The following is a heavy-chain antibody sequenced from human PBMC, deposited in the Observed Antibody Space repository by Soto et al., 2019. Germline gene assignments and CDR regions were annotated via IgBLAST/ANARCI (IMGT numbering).Heavy chain of an antibody. CDR3: ARKENGWYDY. Sequence: PGGSRRLSCAASGFTVSSNYMSWVRQAPGKGLEWVSVIYSGGSTYYADSVKGRFTISRDNSKNTLYLQMNSLRAEDTAVYYCARKENGWYDYWGQGALVTVSS. J-gene: IGHJ4*02. D-gene: IGHD6-19*01. CDR1: GFTVSSNY. CDR2: IYSGGST. V-gene: IGHV3-66*01.